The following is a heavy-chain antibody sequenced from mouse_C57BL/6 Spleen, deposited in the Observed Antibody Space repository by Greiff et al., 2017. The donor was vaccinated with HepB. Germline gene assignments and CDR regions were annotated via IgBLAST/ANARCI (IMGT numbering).Heavy chain of an antibody. D-gene: IGHD1-1*02. CDR2: INYDGSST. J-gene: IGHJ2*01. CDR1: GFTFSDYY. CDR3: ARDRWVHYFDY. Sequence: EVKLMESEGGLVQPGSSMKLSCTASGFTFSDYYMAWVRQVPEKGLEWVANINYDGSSTYYLDSLKSRFIISRDNAKNILYLQMSSLKSEDTATYYCARDRWVHYFDYWGQGTTLTVSS. V-gene: IGHV5-16*01.